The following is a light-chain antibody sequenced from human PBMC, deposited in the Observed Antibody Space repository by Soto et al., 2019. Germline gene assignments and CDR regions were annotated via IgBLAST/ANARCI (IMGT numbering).Light chain of an antibody. CDR1: SSDVGDYKF. Sequence: QSVLTQPRSVSGSLGQSVTISCTGTSSDVGDYKFVSWYQQHPGKAPKLMIYDVDKRPSGVPDRFSGSRSGDTASLTISGLQAEDEADYYCCSYAGSYTWVFAGGTKLTVL. CDR3: CSYAGSYTWV. CDR2: DVD. J-gene: IGLJ3*02. V-gene: IGLV2-11*01.